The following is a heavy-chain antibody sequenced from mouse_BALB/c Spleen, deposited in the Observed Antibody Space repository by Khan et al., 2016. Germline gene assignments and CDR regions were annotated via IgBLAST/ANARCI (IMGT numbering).Heavy chain of an antibody. D-gene: IGHD1-1*01. V-gene: IGHV1-85*01. J-gene: IGHJ1*01. CDR1: GYTFTSYD. Sequence: QVQLQQSGAELVKPGASVKLSCKASGYTFTSYDINWVRQRPEQGLEWIGWIFPGDGSTKYNEKFKGKATLTTDKSYSPAYMQLSRLTSEDSAVXVCARRYGSTYWYFDVWGAGTTVTVSS. CDR3: ARRYGSTYWYFDV. CDR2: IFPGDGST.